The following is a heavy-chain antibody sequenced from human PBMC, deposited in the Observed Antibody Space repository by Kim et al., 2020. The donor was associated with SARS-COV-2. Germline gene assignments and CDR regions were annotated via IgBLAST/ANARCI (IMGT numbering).Heavy chain of an antibody. Sequence: TTYADSVKGRITLSRDNAKNTLYLQRSSLSAEDTAVYYCVRSGRSATFDYWGQGTLVTVSS. CDR3: VRSGRSATFDY. J-gene: IGHJ4*02. CDR2: T. V-gene: IGHV3-74*01. D-gene: IGHD1-26*01.